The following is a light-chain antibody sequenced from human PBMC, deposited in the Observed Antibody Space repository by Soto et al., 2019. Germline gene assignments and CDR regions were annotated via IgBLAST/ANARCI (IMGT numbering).Light chain of an antibody. CDR3: EQSYATPYT. J-gene: IGKJ2*01. Sequence: DIQMTQSPSSQSAVVGDRVPITCQASQNIGKYLNWYQQKPGKAPNLLIYAASSLQSGVPPRFSGSGSGTDFTLTFSSLQPEDCATYYCEQSYATPYTFGQGTKLEIK. CDR1: QNIGKY. CDR2: AAS. V-gene: IGKV1-39*01.